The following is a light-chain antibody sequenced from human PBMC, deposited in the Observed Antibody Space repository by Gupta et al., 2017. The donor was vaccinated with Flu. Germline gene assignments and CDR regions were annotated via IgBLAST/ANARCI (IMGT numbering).Light chain of an antibody. J-gene: IGLJ3*02. CDR1: NSNIGSNY. Sequence: SVLTQPPSASGTPGQTVTISCSRSNSNIGSNYVYWYQQLPGTAPKLLIYRRNQRPSGVPNRFSGSKSGTSASLAISGLRSEDEADYYCASWDDSLSGSWVFGGGTKLTVL. CDR3: ASWDDSLSGSWV. V-gene: IGLV1-47*01. CDR2: RRN.